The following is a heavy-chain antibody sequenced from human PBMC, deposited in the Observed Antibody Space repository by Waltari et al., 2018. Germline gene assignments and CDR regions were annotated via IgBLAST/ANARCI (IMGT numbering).Heavy chain of an antibody. D-gene: IGHD3-22*01. CDR1: GGSFSGYY. J-gene: IGHJ6*02. Sequence: QVQLQQWGAGLLKPSETLSLTCAVHGGSFSGYYWSWIRQPPGKGLEWRGEINHSGSTNYNPSLKSRVTISVDTSKNQFSLKLSSVTAADTAVYYCARGRYYYDSSGYYIYPRGGFYGMDVWGQGTTVTVSS. CDR3: ARGRYYYDSSGYYIYPRGGFYGMDV. V-gene: IGHV4-34*01. CDR2: INHSGST.